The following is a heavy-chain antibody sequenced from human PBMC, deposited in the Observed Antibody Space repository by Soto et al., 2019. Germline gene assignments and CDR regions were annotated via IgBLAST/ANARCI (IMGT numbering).Heavy chain of an antibody. CDR1: GFTFSSYA. CDR3: AKGYYYDSSGYLDY. J-gene: IGHJ4*02. CDR2: ISGSGGST. Sequence: PVGSLRLSCAASGFTFSSYAMSWVRQAPGKGLEWVSAISGSGGSTYYADSVKGRFTISRDNSKNTLYLLMNSLRAEDTAVYYCAKGYYYDSSGYLDYWGQGTLVTVSS. D-gene: IGHD3-22*01. V-gene: IGHV3-23*01.